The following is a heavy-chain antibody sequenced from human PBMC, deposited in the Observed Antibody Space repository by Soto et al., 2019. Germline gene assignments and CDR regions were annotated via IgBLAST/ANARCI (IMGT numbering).Heavy chain of an antibody. V-gene: IGHV4-59*01. CDR1: GGSISSYY. J-gene: IGHJ4*02. D-gene: IGHD6-13*01. CDR2: IYYSGST. CDR3: ARGFPYSSSWYYFDY. Sequence: SETLSLTCTVSGGSISSYYWSWIRQPPGKGLEWIGYIYYSGSTNYNPSLKSRVTISVDTSKNQFSLKLSSVTAADTAVYYCARGFPYSSSWYYFDYWGQGTLVTVSS.